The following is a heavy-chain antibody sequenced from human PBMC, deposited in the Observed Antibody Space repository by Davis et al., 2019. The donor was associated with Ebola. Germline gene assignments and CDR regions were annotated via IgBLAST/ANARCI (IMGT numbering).Heavy chain of an antibody. D-gene: IGHD3-22*01. CDR3: AKGPYDRSGSEIDS. J-gene: IGHJ4*02. CDR2: ISYDGSNK. Sequence: GESLKISCAASGFTFSSYGMHWVRQAPGKGLEWVAVISYDGSNKYYADSVKGRFTISRDSSKNTLYLQMNSLRVEDTAVYYCAKGPYDRSGSEIDSWGQGTLVTVSS. V-gene: IGHV3-30*18. CDR1: GFTFSSYG.